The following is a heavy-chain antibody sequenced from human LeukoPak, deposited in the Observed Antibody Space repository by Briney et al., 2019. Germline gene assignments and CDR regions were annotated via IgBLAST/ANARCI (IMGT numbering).Heavy chain of an antibody. CDR2: IYYSGST. CDR3: ARSPSSMIVGHYYYYMDV. D-gene: IGHD3-22*01. V-gene: IGHV4-59*08. CDR1: GGSISSYY. Sequence: SETLSLTCTVSGGSISSYYWSWIRQPPGKGLEWIGYIYYSGSTNYNPSLKSRVTISVDTSKKQFSLNLSSVTGADTAVYYCARSPSSMIVGHYYYYMDVWGKGTTVTVSS. J-gene: IGHJ6*03.